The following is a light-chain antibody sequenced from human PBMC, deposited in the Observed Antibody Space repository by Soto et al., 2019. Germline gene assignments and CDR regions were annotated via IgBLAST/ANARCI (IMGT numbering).Light chain of an antibody. J-gene: IGKJ1*01. CDR2: AAS. V-gene: IGKV1-39*01. CDR3: QQSYSSTPT. CDR1: QSISNH. Sequence: DIQMTESASSLSASVEDRVIITCRASQSISNHLNWYQQKPGKAPKLLIFAASSLQSGVPSRFSGSRSGPDFTLTISSLQNEDFATYYCQQSYSSTPTFGQGTKVDIK.